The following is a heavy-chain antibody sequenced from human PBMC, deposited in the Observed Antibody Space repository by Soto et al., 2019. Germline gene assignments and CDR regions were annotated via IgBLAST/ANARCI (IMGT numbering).Heavy chain of an antibody. CDR2: ITSDSTYI. Sequence: GGSLRLSCAAAGFTISGYSMNWVRQAPGKGLEWVSSITSDSTYIFYADSVKGRFTISRDDAKNSLYLQMNSLRAEDTAVYYCAREFIAARLPFDSWGQGTLVTVSS. CDR3: AREFIAARLPFDS. CDR1: GFTISGYS. V-gene: IGHV3-21*01. D-gene: IGHD6-6*01. J-gene: IGHJ4*02.